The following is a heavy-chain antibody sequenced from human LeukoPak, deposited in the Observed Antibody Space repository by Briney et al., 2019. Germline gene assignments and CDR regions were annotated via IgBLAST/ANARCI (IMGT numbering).Heavy chain of an antibody. CDR1: GGSISSYY. Sequence: SETLSLTCTVSGGSISSYYWSWIRQPAGKGLEWIGRIYSSGSTNYNPSLKSRALQSVATSKNQFSLKLSSVTAADTALYYCAAGPTRSGEPFDYWGQGTLVTVSS. CDR3: AAGPTRSGEPFDY. CDR2: IYSSGST. V-gene: IGHV4-4*07. D-gene: IGHD3-16*01. J-gene: IGHJ4*02.